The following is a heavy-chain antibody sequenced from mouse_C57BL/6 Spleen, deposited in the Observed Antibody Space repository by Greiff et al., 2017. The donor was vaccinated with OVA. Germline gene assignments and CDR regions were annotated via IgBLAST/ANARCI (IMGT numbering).Heavy chain of an antibody. V-gene: IGHV1-15*01. Sequence: VQLVESGAELVRPGASVTLSCKASGYTFTDYEMHWVKQTPVHGLEWIGAIDPETGGTAYNQKFKGKAILTADKSSSTAYLGLRSLTSEDSAVYYCTRSDGNSAWFAYWGQGTLVTVSA. CDR1: GYTFTDYE. CDR2: IDPETGGT. CDR3: TRSDGNSAWFAY. D-gene: IGHD2-1*01. J-gene: IGHJ3*01.